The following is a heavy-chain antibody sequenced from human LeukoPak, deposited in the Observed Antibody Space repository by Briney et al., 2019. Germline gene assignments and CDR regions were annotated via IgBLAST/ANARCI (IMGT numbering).Heavy chain of an antibody. CDR3: ARSYGMDV. CDR2: INHNGNVN. Sequence: PGGSLRLSCAASGFTFSSYWMNWARQAPGKGLEWVASINHNGNVNYYVDSVKGRFTISRDNAKNSLYLQMSNLRAEDTAVYFCARSYGMDVWGQGTTVTVSS. V-gene: IGHV3-7*03. CDR1: GFTFSSYW. J-gene: IGHJ6*02.